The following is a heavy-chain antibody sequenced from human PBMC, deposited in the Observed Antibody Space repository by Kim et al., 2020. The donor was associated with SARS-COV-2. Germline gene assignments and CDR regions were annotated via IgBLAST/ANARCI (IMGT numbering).Heavy chain of an antibody. D-gene: IGHD5-18*01. CDR2: SNK. Sequence: SNKYYAASVKGRFTISRDNSKNTLYLQMNSLRAEDTAVYYCAGGMVTVDYWGQGTLVTVSS. V-gene: IGHV3-30*02. J-gene: IGHJ4*02. CDR3: AGGMVTVDY.